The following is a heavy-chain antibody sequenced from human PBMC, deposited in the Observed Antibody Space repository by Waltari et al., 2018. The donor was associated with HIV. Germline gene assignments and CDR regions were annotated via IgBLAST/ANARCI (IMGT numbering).Heavy chain of an antibody. V-gene: IGHV3-23*04. J-gene: IGHJ4*02. D-gene: IGHD5-18*01. CDR3: AKERNSYGTILLDY. CDR1: GYTFSNHA. Sequence: DVQLVESGGGLIQSGGSLRLSCVASGYTFSNHAITWVRQAPGKGLEWVSAYRGVDDRGGRTYYADSVKGRFTGFRDNAKQTVYLQMNSLTPEDTATYFCAKERNSYGTILLDYWGQGTVVTAAS. CDR2: YRGVDDRGGRT.